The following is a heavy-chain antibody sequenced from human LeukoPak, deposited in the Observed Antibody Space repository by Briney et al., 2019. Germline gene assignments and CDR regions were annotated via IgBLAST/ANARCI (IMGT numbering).Heavy chain of an antibody. CDR3: ARGRWGYWDY. V-gene: IGHV4-61*02. D-gene: IGHD1-26*01. Sequence: SQTLSLTCTVSGGSISSGSYYWSWIRQPAGKGLEWIGRIYTSGSTNYNPSLKSRVTISVDTSKNQFSLKLSSVTAADTAVYYCARGRWGYWDYWGQGTLVTVSS. CDR2: IYTSGST. J-gene: IGHJ4*02. CDR1: GGSISSGSYY.